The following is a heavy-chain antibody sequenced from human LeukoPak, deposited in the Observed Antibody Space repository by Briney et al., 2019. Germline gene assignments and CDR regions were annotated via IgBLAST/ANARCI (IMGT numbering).Heavy chain of an antibody. V-gene: IGHV3-23*01. J-gene: IGHJ4*02. CDR2: ISGSGGST. Sequence: GGSLRLSCAASGFTFSSYAMSWVRQAPGKGLEWVSAISGSGGSTYYADSVKGRFTISRDNSKNTLYLQMNSLRAEDTAVYYCARGHLRWLQSDFDYWGQGALVTVSS. D-gene: IGHD5-24*01. CDR1: GFTFSSYA. CDR3: ARGHLRWLQSDFDY.